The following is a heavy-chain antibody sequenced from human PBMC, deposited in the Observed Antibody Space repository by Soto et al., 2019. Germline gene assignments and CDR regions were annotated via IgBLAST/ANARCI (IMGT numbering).Heavy chain of an antibody. CDR3: LTDPIKLWPCDY. CDR1: GFLFSNAW. J-gene: IGHJ4*02. V-gene: IGHV3-15*01. CDR2: IKSQSDGGAT. D-gene: IGHD3-16*01. Sequence: EVKLVESGGGLTKPGGSLRLSCAASGFLFSNAWMSWVRQGPGKGLEWVARIKSQSDGGATEYAAVVKGRFTISRDDSNNAVYLQMDSLTSDDTGVYYCLTDPIKLWPCDYWGQGTPVTVSS.